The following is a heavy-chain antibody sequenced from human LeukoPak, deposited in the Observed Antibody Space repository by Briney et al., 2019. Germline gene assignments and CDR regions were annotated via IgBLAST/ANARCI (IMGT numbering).Heavy chain of an antibody. CDR3: ARHQGSSTWVTFDY. CDR1: GYSFTSYW. J-gene: IGHJ4*02. V-gene: IGHV5-51*01. CDR2: IYPGDSDT. Sequence: GDSLKISCKGSGYSFTSYWIAWVRQMPGKGLEWMGIIYPGDSDTRYSPSFQGQVTISADKSISTAYLQWSSLKASDTAIYYCARHQGSSTWVTFDYWGQGTLVTVSS. D-gene: IGHD6-13*01.